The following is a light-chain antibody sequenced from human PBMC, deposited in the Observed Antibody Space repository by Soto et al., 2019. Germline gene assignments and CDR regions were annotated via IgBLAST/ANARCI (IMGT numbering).Light chain of an antibody. V-gene: IGKV3-20*01. CDR2: GAS. Sequence: ESVLTQSPGSLSLSPGQRATLCCRASQSVGSTFFAWYQKKPRQAPRHLIYGASKRDTGVPDRFSGRGSGTDFSLTISRLEPEDVAVYYCQQYMSSVTFGQGTKVEI. CDR3: QQYMSSVT. CDR1: QSVGSTF. J-gene: IGKJ1*01.